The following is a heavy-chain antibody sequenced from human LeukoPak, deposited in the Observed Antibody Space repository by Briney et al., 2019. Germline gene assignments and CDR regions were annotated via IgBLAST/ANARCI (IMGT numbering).Heavy chain of an antibody. D-gene: IGHD5-12*01. CDR2: ISSSGSTI. V-gene: IGHV3-48*03. CDR1: GFTFSSYE. CDR3: AKDVSGYDLEGYFDY. Sequence: GGSLRLSCAASGFTFSSYEMNWVRQAPGKGLEWVSYISSSGSTIYYADSVKGRFTISRDNAKNSLYLQMNSLRAEDMALYYCAKDVSGYDLEGYFDYWGQGTLVTVSS. J-gene: IGHJ4*02.